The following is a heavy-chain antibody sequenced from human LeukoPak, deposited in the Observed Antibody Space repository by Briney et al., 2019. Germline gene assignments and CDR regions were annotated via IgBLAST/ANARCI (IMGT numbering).Heavy chain of an antibody. Sequence: GGSLRLSCAASGFTFSSYWMSWVRQAPGKGLEWVANIKQDGSEKYYVDSVKGRFTISRDNAKNSLYLQMNSLRAEDTAVYYCARAYDYVWGSYRLGYFDYWGQGTLVTVSS. V-gene: IGHV3-7*04. J-gene: IGHJ4*02. CDR1: GFTFSSYW. CDR2: IKQDGSEK. D-gene: IGHD3-16*02. CDR3: ARAYDYVWGSYRLGYFDY.